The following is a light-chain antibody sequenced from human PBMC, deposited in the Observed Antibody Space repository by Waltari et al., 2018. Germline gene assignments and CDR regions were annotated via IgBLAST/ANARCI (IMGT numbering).Light chain of an antibody. CDR1: QSLLYSSVNKNC. CDR2: WAS. Sequence: DIVLTQPPDSLAVSLGERATINCKSSQSLLYSSVNKNCLAWYQQKAGQPPKLLIYWASTREPGVPDQFSGSGSGTDFTLTISSLQAEDVAVYYCQQYCSSPLTFGGGTKVEIK. J-gene: IGKJ4*01. CDR3: QQYCSSPLT. V-gene: IGKV4-1*01.